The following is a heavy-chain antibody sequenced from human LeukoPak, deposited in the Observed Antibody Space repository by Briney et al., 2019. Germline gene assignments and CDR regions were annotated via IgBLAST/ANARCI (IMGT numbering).Heavy chain of an antibody. CDR2: IIPIFGTA. CDR3: ARAAQWLVREYYFDY. Sequence: ASVKVSCKASGGTFSSYAISWVRQAPGQGLEWMGGIIPIFGTANYAQKFQGRVTITADESTSTAYMELSSLRSEDTAVYYCARAAQWLVREYYFDYWGQGTLVTVSS. CDR1: GGTFSSYA. D-gene: IGHD6-19*01. J-gene: IGHJ4*02. V-gene: IGHV1-69*13.